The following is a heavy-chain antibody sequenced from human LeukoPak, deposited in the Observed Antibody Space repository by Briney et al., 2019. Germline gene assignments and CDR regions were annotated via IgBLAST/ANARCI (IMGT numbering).Heavy chain of an antibody. CDR1: GDSASSNSAA. D-gene: IGHD1-20*01. CDR3: ARAWGYDNYNWNVPHLQFDY. V-gene: IGHV6-1*01. Sequence: SRTLSLTCAISGDSASSNSAAWNWIRQSPSRGLEWLGRTYYRSKWYNDYAVSVKSRITINPDTSKNQFSLQLNSVTPEDTAVYYCARAWGYDNYNWNVPHLQFDYWGQGTLVTVSS. CDR2: TYYRSKWYN. J-gene: IGHJ4*02.